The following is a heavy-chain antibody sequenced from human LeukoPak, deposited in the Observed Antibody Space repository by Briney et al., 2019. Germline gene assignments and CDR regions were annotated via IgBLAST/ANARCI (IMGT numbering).Heavy chain of an antibody. CDR2: IYSGGST. CDR3: ASVSSFSTYYYYYMDV. D-gene: IGHD6-13*01. CDR1: GFTVSSNY. V-gene: IGHV3-66*01. Sequence: GGSLRLSCAASGFTVSSNYMSWVRQAPGKGLEWVSVIYSGGSTYYADSVKGRFTISRDNSKNTLYLQMNSLRAEDTAVYYCASVSSFSTYYYYYMDVWGKGTTVTISS. J-gene: IGHJ6*03.